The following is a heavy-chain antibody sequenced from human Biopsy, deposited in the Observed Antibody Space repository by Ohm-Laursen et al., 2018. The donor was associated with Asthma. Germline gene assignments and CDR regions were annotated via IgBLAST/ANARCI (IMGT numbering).Heavy chain of an antibody. D-gene: IGHD6-13*01. CDR1: GFAVSRDH. V-gene: IGHV3-53*01. Sequence: SLRLSCAASGFAVSRDHMFWVRQAPGKGLEWVSVIYSGGTSHTADSVRGRFTISRDYSKNTLYLQMHSLRAEDTAVYYCAKDRSGTWYGLDYWGQGTLVTVSS. J-gene: IGHJ4*02. CDR3: AKDRSGTWYGLDY. CDR2: IYSGGTS.